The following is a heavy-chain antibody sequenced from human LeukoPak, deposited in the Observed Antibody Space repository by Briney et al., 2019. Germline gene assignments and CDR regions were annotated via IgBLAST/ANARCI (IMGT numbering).Heavy chain of an antibody. D-gene: IGHD3-10*01. CDR2: IYYSGST. V-gene: IGHV4-59*01. CDR3: ARGNTYYYGSGSYPNWFDP. Sequence: KPSETLSLTCTVSGGSLSSYYWSWIRQPPGKGLEWIGYIYYSGSTNYNPSLKSRVTISVDTSKNQFSLKLSSVTAADTAVYYCARGNTYYYGSGSYPNWFDPWGQGTLVTVSS. J-gene: IGHJ5*02. CDR1: GGSLSSYY.